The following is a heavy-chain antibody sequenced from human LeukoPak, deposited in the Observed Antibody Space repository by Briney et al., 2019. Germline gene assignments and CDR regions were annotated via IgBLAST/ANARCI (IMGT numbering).Heavy chain of an antibody. V-gene: IGHV3-7*01. CDR3: ARDLGWLQSDY. D-gene: IGHD5-24*01. CDR1: GFSFSDHW. Sequence: GGSLRLSCVASGFSFSDHWMSWFRQAPGKGLGWVATIKKDGSEQYYVDSMKGRLTISRDNAKNSVYLQIHNLRAEDTAVYYCARDLGWLQSDYWGQGTLVTVSS. J-gene: IGHJ4*02. CDR2: IKKDGSEQ.